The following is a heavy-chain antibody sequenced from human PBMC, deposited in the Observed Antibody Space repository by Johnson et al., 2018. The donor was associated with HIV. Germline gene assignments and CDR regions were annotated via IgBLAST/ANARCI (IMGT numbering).Heavy chain of an antibody. CDR2: ISYDGSNK. V-gene: IGHV3-30-3*01. D-gene: IGHD3-22*01. J-gene: IGHJ3*02. Sequence: HVQLVESGGGVVQPGTSLRLSCAASGFTFSSFAMHWVRQAPGKGLEWMAFISYDGSNKYFTDSVRGRFTISRDNSKNTLFLQMNSLRAEDTAVYYCVRRFYDSSAFDIWGQGTLVTVSP. CDR1: GFTFSSFA. CDR3: VRRFYDSSAFDI.